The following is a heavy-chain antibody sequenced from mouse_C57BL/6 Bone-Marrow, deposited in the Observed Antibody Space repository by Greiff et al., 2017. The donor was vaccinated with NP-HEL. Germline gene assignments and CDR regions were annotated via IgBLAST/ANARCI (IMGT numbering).Heavy chain of an antibody. J-gene: IGHJ4*01. D-gene: IGHD2-3*01. V-gene: IGHV1-5*01. CDR2: IYPGNSDT. CDR1: GYTFTSYW. CDR3: TRSYDGYYDYAMDY. Sequence: EVKVVESGTVLARPGASVKMSCKTSGYTFTSYWMHWVKQRPGQGLEWIGAIYPGNSDTSYNQKFKGKAKLTAVTSASTAYMELSSLTNEDSAVYYCTRSYDGYYDYAMDYWGQGTSVTVSS.